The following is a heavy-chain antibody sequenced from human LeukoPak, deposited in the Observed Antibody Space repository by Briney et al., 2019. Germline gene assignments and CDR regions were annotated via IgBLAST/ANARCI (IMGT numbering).Heavy chain of an antibody. D-gene: IGHD4-17*01. CDR3: ARSHIDYGDYGGIDY. CDR1: GGSFSGYY. Sequence: SETLSLTCAVYGGSFSGYYWSWIRQPPGKGLEWIGYIYYSGSTNYNPSLKSRVTISVDTSKNQFSLKLSSVTAADTAVYYCARSHIDYGDYGGIDYWGQGTLVTVSS. J-gene: IGHJ4*02. V-gene: IGHV4-59*01. CDR2: IYYSGST.